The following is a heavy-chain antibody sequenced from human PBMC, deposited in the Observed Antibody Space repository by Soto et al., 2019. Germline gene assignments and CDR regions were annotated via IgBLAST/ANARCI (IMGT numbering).Heavy chain of an antibody. CDR2: IYYSGST. D-gene: IGHD2-15*01. V-gene: IGHV4-31*03. Sequence: QVQLQESGPGLVKPSQTLSLTCTVSGGSISSGGYYWSWIRQHPGKGLEWIGYIYYSGSTYYNPSLKSRVTISVDTSKNQFSLKLSSVTAADTAVYYCARESSSIGYCSGGSCYSENYFDYWGQGTLVTVSS. CDR1: GGSISSGGYY. J-gene: IGHJ4*02. CDR3: ARESSSIGYCSGGSCYSENYFDY.